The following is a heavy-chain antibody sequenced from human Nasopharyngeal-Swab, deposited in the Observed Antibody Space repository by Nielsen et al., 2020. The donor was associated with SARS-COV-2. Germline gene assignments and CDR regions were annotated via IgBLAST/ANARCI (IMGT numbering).Heavy chain of an antibody. D-gene: IGHD2-2*01. CDR3: ARGFSGLSALLCSSTSCLDAFDI. CDR2: ISGYNGNT. CDR1: GYTFNSYG. V-gene: IGHV1-18*01. Sequence: ASVKVSCKASGYTFNSYGISWVRQAPGQGLEWMGWISGYNGNTNYAQKLQGRVTMTTDTSTSTAYMELRSLRSDDTAVYYCARGFSGLSALLCSSTSCLDAFDIWGQGTMVTVSS. J-gene: IGHJ3*02.